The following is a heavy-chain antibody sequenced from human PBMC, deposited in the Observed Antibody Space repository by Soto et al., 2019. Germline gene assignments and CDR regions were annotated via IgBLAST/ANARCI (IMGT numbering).Heavy chain of an antibody. CDR3: ARDLDRDYYYGMDV. J-gene: IGHJ6*02. D-gene: IGHD3-22*01. V-gene: IGHV3-30-3*01. Sequence: QVQLVESGGGVVQAGRSLRLSCAASGFTFSSYAMHWVRQAPGKGLEWVAVISYDGSNKYYADSVKGRFTISRDNSKNTLYLQMNSLRAEDTAVYYCARDLDRDYYYGMDVWGQGTTVTVSS. CDR1: GFTFSSYA. CDR2: ISYDGSNK.